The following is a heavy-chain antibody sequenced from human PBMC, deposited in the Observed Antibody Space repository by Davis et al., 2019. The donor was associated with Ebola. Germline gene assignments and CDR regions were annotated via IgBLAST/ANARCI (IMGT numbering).Heavy chain of an antibody. CDR3: ARDWVVGAHLDY. Sequence: GESLKISCAASGFTFSSYWMSWVRQAPGKGLERVANIKQDGSEKYYVDSVKGRFTISRDNAKNSLYLQMNSLRAEDTALYYCARDWVVGAHLDYWGQGTLVTVSS. V-gene: IGHV3-7*03. J-gene: IGHJ4*02. CDR1: GFTFSSYW. CDR2: IKQDGSEK. D-gene: IGHD1-26*01.